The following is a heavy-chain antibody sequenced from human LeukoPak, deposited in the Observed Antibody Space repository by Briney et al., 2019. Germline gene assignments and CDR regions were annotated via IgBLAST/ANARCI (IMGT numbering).Heavy chain of an antibody. V-gene: IGHV4-4*07. D-gene: IGHD6-13*01. J-gene: IGHJ6*03. CDR3: ARVVRHPAGTGYYMDV. CDR2: IYTSGST. Sequence: SETLSLTCTVSGGSISSYYWSWIRQPAGKGLEWIGRIYTSGSTNYNPSLKSRVTMSVDTSKNQFSLKLSSVTAADTAVYYCARVVRHPAGTGYYMDVWGKGTTVTVSS. CDR1: GGSISSYY.